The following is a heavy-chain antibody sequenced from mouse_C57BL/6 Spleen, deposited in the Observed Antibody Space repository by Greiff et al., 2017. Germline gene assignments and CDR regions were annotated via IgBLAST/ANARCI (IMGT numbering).Heavy chain of an antibody. Sequence: EVQLVESGPGLVKPSQSLSLTCSVTGYSITSGYYWNWIRQFPGNKLEWMGYISYDGSNNYNPSLKNRIPITRDTSKNQFFLKLTSVTTEDTATYYCARADLLWSGWFAYWGQGTLVTVSA. CDR2: ISYDGSN. CDR3: ARADLLWSGWFAY. V-gene: IGHV3-6*01. CDR1: GYSITSGYY. J-gene: IGHJ3*01. D-gene: IGHD2-1*01.